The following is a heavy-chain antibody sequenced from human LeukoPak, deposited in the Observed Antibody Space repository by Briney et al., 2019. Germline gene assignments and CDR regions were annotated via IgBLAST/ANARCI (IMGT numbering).Heavy chain of an antibody. Sequence: PSETLSLTCTVSGGSISSSSYYWGWIRQPPGKGLEWIGSIYYSGSTYYNPSLKSRVTISVDTSKNQFSLKLSSVTAADTAVYYCARQFKQLVDPEYFQHWGQGTLVTVSS. J-gene: IGHJ1*01. V-gene: IGHV4-39*01. D-gene: IGHD6-6*01. CDR1: GGSISSSSYY. CDR2: IYYSGST. CDR3: ARQFKQLVDPEYFQH.